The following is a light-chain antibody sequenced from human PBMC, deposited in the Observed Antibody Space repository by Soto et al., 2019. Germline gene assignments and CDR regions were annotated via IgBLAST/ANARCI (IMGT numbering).Light chain of an antibody. J-gene: IGKJ1*01. CDR1: QRVSSN. Sequence: EIVMTQSPATLSVSPGERATISCRASQRVSSNLAWYQQKPGQAPRLLIYGASTRATGIPARFSGSGSGTEFTLTISSLLSEDFAVYYCQQYNNWPPTWTFGQGTKVDIK. CDR2: GAS. V-gene: IGKV3-15*01. CDR3: QQYNNWPPTWT.